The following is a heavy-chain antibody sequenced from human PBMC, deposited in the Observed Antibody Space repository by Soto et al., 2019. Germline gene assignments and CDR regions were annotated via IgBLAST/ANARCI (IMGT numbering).Heavy chain of an antibody. CDR1: GYTFTRYY. J-gene: IGHJ4*02. D-gene: IGHD1-20*01. Sequence: ASVKVSCKASGYTFTRYYMHWVRQAPGQGLEWMGIINPSGGSTSYAQKFQGRVTMTRDTSTSTVYMELSSLRSEDTAVYYCAKAISGYNAPLDHWGQGTRVTVS. CDR3: AKAISGYNAPLDH. CDR2: INPSGGST. V-gene: IGHV1-46*01.